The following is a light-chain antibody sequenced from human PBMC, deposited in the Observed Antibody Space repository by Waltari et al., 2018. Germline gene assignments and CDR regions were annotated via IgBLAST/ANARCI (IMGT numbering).Light chain of an antibody. J-gene: IGLJ3*02. CDR1: TSDIGANNY. V-gene: IGLV2-14*01. CDR2: HVT. CDR3: SPHTSAYTGV. Sequence: QSALTQPASVSWSPGQSITIPFTGTTSDIGANNYVSWYRQHPGKAPKLFFFHVTTRASGVPIRFSGSRAGDTPSLTIAGLQAEDEAVYFCSPHTSAYTGVFGGGTKQTVL.